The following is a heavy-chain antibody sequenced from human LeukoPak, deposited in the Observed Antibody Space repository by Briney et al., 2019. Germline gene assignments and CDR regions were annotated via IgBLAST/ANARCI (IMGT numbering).Heavy chain of an antibody. CDR2: LNPHSGAT. CDR1: GYTLADFH. Sequence: ASVKVSCKASGYTLADFHIQWVRQAPGHGLEWMGTLNPHSGATHYAQKFRGRVTMTRDTSVNTAYMELSSLTSDDTAVYFCARDRAYDGSGNPMFNPWGQGTLVTVSS. V-gene: IGHV1-2*02. D-gene: IGHD3-22*01. J-gene: IGHJ5*02. CDR3: ARDRAYDGSGNPMFNP.